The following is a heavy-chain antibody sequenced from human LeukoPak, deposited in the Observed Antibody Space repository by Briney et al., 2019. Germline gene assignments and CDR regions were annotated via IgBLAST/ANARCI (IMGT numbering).Heavy chain of an antibody. J-gene: IGHJ4*02. CDR1: GFTFSSYA. V-gene: IGHV3-23*01. Sequence: GGSLRLSCAASGFTFSSYAMSWGRQAPGKGLEWVSAISGSGGSTYYADSVKGRFTISRDNSKNTLYLQMNSLRAEDTAVYYCAKSRDIVVVVAATNYDYWGQGTLVTVSS. CDR3: AKSRDIVVVVAATNYDY. D-gene: IGHD2-15*01. CDR2: ISGSGGST.